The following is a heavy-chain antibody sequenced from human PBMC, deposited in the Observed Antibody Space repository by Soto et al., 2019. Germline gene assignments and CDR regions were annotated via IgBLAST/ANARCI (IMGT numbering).Heavy chain of an antibody. CDR2: LSSRGST. V-gene: IGHV4-61*01. CDR1: GGSVSSGTYY. J-gene: IGHJ4*02. Sequence: QVQLQESGPGLVTPSETLSLTCTVSGGSVSSGTYYWSWIRQPPGKGLEWIGYLSSRGSTNYNPSLKSRVTISVDTSKNQFSLKLTSVTAADTAVYYCAMAGNYRYFDAWGQVTLVTVSS. D-gene: IGHD1-7*01. CDR3: AMAGNYRYFDA.